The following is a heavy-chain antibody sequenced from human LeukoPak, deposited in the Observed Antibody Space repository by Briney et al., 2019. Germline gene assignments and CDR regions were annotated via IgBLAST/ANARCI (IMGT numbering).Heavy chain of an antibody. CDR2: IYYSGST. CDR3: AREPRSYYYDSGEGFFDY. CDR1: GGSISSSSYY. D-gene: IGHD3-22*01. Sequence: PSETLSLTCTVSGGSISSSSYYWSWIRQPPGKGLEWIGYIYYSGSTNYNPSLKSRVTISVDTSKNQFSLKLSSVTAADTAVYYCAREPRSYYYDSGEGFFDYWGQGTLVTVSS. V-gene: IGHV4-61*01. J-gene: IGHJ4*02.